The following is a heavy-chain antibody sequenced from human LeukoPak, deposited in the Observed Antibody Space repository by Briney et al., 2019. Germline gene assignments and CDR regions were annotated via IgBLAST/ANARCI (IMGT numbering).Heavy chain of an antibody. CDR3: ARDLFGYGGY. J-gene: IGHJ4*02. CDR1: GFTFDDYD. CDR2: VNWNSNNI. V-gene: IGHV3-20*04. Sequence: GGSLRLSCAASGFTFDDYDMSWVRQAPGKGLEWVSNVNWNSNNIGYADSVKGRFTISRDNAKNSLYLQMNSLRAEDTAVYYCARDLFGYGGYWGQGTLVTVSS. D-gene: IGHD4/OR15-4a*01.